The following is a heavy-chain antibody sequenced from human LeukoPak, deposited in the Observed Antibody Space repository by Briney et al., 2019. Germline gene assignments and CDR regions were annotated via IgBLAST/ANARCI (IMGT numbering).Heavy chain of an antibody. CDR1: GFTFDDYA. CDR3: AKDLGSAITSALVLDV. J-gene: IGHJ6*02. D-gene: IGHD2-15*01. CDR2: ITWNRDKI. Sequence: PGGSLRLSCTVSGFTFDDYAMHWVRHTPGKGLGWVSGITWNRDKIGYGDSVKGRFTISRDNVKNVLYLQMNSLRPEDTALYYCAKDLGSAITSALVLDVWGQGTTVIVS. V-gene: IGHV3-9*01.